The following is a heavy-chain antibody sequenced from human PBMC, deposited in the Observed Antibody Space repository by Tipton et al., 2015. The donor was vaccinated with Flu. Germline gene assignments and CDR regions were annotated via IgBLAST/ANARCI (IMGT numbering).Heavy chain of an antibody. Sequence: SLRLSCAASGFTFSVYSMNWVRQAPGKGLEWISSISGSSNDIKYADSVRGRFAVSRDNANNSLSLQLSSLRVDDTAVYFCAGARGYSRSLDTFNVWGQGTMVTVSS. V-gene: IGHV3-21*06. CDR1: GFTFSVYS. CDR2: ISGSSNDI. J-gene: IGHJ3*01. CDR3: AGARGYSRSLDTFNV. D-gene: IGHD5-12*01.